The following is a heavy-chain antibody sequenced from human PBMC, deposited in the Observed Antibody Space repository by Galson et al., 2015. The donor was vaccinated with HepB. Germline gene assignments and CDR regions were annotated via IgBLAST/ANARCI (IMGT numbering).Heavy chain of an antibody. CDR2: ISTYNGNT. D-gene: IGHD4-17*01. Sequence: SGYAFTSYGISWVRQAPGQGLEWMGWISTYNGNTNYAQKFQGRVTMTTDTSTSTAYMDLRSLRSDDTAVYYCARSYGDYVGTCGYWGQGTLVTVSS. J-gene: IGHJ4*02. V-gene: IGHV1-18*01. CDR1: GYAFTSYG. CDR3: ARSYGDYVGTCGY.